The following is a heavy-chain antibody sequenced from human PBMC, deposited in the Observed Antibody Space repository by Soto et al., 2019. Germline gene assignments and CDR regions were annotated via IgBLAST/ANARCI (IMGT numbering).Heavy chain of an antibody. V-gene: IGHV3-23*01. CDR3: VKDPVAGGTGGAWFDY. J-gene: IGHJ4*02. CDR1: GFTFSDYA. D-gene: IGHD2-8*02. CDR2: MTGSGRRI. Sequence: PGGSLRLSCAVSGFTFSDYAMTWVRQAPGKGLEWVSLMTGSGRRILYADSVKGRFTISRDNSKNTLYLQMNGLRPEDTAIYYCVKDPVAGGTGGAWFDYWGRGTLVTVSS.